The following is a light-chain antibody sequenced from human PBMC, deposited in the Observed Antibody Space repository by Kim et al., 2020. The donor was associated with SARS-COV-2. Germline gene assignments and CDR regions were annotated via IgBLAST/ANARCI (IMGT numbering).Light chain of an antibody. CDR3: ATWGDSVSGRV. CDR1: TIGSYY. V-gene: IGLV1-47*01. Sequence: ELTQPPSVSGTPGQRVSISCSGGTIGSYYVYWYQQRPGAAPQLLIYMNNKRPSGAPDRFSGSKSGRSASLAISGLRSEDEAAYYCATWGDSVSGRVFGGGTQLTVL. J-gene: IGLJ3*02. CDR2: MNN.